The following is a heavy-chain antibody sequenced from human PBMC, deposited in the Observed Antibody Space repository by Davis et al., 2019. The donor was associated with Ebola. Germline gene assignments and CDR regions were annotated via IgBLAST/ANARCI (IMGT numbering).Heavy chain of an antibody. V-gene: IGHV3-30*18. J-gene: IGHJ6*04. CDR3: AKDPQQIQYYYYGMDV. Sequence: GESLKISCAASGFTFSSYGMHWVRQAPGKGLEWVAVISYDGSNKYYADSVKGRFTISRDNSKNTLYLQMNSLRAEDTAVYYCAKDPQQIQYYYYGMDVWGKGTTVTVSS. D-gene: IGHD6-13*01. CDR1: GFTFSSYG. CDR2: ISYDGSNK.